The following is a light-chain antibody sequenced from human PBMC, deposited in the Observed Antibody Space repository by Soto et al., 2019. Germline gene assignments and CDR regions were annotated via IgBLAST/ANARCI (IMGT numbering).Light chain of an antibody. V-gene: IGLV2-8*01. CDR3: SSYADNDNLL. CDR2: DVI. J-gene: IGLJ2*01. CDR1: SSDVGRYNY. Sequence: QSVLTQPPSASGSPGQSVTISCTGTSSDVGRYNYVSWYQQHLGKAPKLMLYDVIKRPSGVPGRFSGSKSGNTASLTVSGLQAEDEADYYCSSYADNDNLLFGGGTKVTVL.